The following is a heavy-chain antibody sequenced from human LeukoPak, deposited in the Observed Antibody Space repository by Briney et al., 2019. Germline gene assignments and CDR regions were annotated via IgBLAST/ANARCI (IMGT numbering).Heavy chain of an antibody. CDR2: IYYSGST. Sequence: WVRQPPGKGLEWIGSIYYSGSTYYNPSLKSRVTISVDTSKNQFSLKLSSVTAADTAVYYCAREGYYYYYGMDVWGQGTTVTVSS. CDR3: AREGYYYYYGMDV. V-gene: IGHV4-39*07. J-gene: IGHJ6*02.